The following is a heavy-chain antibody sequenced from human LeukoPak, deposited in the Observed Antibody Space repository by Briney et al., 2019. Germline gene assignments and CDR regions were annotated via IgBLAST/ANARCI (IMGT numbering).Heavy chain of an antibody. D-gene: IGHD3-22*01. J-gene: IGHJ4*02. Sequence: PGESLKISCAASGFTFSDYYMSWIRQAPGKGLEWVSYISDSGSTIYYADSVKGRFTISRDNAKNSLYLQMNSLRAEDTAVYYCARDRLGDYDSSGYYDNWGQGTLVTVSS. V-gene: IGHV3-11*01. CDR3: ARDRLGDYDSSGYYDN. CDR2: ISDSGSTI. CDR1: GFTFSDYY.